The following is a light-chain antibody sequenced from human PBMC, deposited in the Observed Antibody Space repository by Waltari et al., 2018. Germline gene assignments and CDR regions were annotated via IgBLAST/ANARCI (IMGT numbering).Light chain of an antibody. V-gene: IGLV1-44*01. CDR2: RSD. CDR1: TSNIASKL. Sequence: QSVLTQPPSASGTPGQRVTISCSGSTSNIASKLVNWNQPFPGKAPKLLIYRSDRRPSGVPDRFSGSKSGTSASLAISGLQSEDEADYYCAAWDDSLHGHWVFGGGTKVTVL. CDR3: AAWDDSLHGHWV. J-gene: IGLJ3*02.